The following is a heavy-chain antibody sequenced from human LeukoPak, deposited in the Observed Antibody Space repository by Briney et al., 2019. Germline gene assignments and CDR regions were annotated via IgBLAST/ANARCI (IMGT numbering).Heavy chain of an antibody. J-gene: IGHJ5*02. CDR3: ARHTRYFLTGYRNNWFDP. CDR2: IYTSGST. D-gene: IGHD3-9*01. CDR1: GGSISSYY. V-gene: IGHV4-4*07. Sequence: PSETLSLTCTVSGGSISSYYWSWIRQPAGKGLEWIGRIYTSGSTNYNPSLKSRVTMSVDMSKNQFSLKLSSVTAADTAVYYCARHTRYFLTGYRNNWFDPWGQGTLVTVSS.